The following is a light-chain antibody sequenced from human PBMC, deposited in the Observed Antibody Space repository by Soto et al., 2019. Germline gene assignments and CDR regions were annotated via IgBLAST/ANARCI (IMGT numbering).Light chain of an antibody. CDR1: QSVGTY. CDR2: DAP. CDR3: QQHSSWLT. Sequence: EIVLTQSPATLSLSPGERATLSCRASQSVGTYLAWYQQKPGQAPRLLIYDAPNRATAIPARFSGSGSGTDFTLTISSLEPEDFAVYYGQQHSSWLTFGGGTKVEIK. J-gene: IGKJ4*01. V-gene: IGKV3-11*01.